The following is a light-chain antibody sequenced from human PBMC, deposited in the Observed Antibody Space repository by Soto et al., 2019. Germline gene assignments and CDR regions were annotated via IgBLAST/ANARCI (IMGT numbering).Light chain of an antibody. CDR3: QQYNSYSYT. J-gene: IGKJ5*01. V-gene: IGKV1-5*01. CDR1: QTISSW. CDR2: DAS. Sequence: DIQVTQSPSTLSASVGDRVTITCRASQTISSWLAWYQQKPGKAPTLLIYDASTLERGVPSRFSGTGSGTEFTLSIDSLQPDDFATYYCQQYNSYSYTFGQGTRLEIK.